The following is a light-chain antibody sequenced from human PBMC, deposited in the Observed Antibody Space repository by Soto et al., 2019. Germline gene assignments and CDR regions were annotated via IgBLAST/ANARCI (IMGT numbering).Light chain of an antibody. CDR3: QSYGV. Sequence: NFMLTQPHSVSESPGKTVTISCTRSSGSIASNYVQWYQQRPDSPPATLIYGDTLRPSGVPDRFSGSIDTSSNSASLTISGLKTEDEADYYCQSYGVFGGRTKLTVL. CDR2: GDT. CDR1: SGSIASNY. J-gene: IGLJ2*01. V-gene: IGLV6-57*04.